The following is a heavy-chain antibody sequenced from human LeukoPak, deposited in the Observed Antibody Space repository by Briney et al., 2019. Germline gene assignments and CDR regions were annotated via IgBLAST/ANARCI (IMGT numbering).Heavy chain of an antibody. CDR2: IYYNGNT. D-gene: IGHD2-2*01. J-gene: IGHJ5*02. V-gene: IGHV4-39*07. CDR3: ARVSDIVVVPAAIPNPLSNWFDP. CDR1: GDSISSRTNY. Sequence: SETLSLTCPVSGDSISSRTNYWGWIRQPPGKGLEWIGCIYYNGNTYYNPSLRSRVTISLDTSKNQFSLKLSSVTAADTAVYYCARVSDIVVVPAAIPNPLSNWFDPWGQGTLVTVSS.